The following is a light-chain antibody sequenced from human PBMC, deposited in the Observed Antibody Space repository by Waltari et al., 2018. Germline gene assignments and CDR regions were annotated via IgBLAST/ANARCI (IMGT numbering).Light chain of an antibody. J-gene: IGKJ4*01. Sequence: VLTQSPAILPLSPGARASSSCRAIQSVTNYLAWYQQKPGQAPRLLIYDTSNRATGIPARFSGSGFGTDFTLTISSLEPEDFAVYYCQQRRDWPLTFGGGTKVEIK. V-gene: IGKV3-11*01. CDR2: DTS. CDR3: QQRRDWPLT. CDR1: QSVTNY.